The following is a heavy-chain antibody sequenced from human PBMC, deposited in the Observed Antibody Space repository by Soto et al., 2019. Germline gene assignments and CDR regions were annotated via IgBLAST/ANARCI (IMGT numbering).Heavy chain of an antibody. J-gene: IGHJ5*02. D-gene: IGHD5-18*01. CDR3: ARRGYSYGRNWFDP. V-gene: IGHV3-11*06. Sequence: GGSLRLSCAASGFTFSDYYMSWIRQAPGKGLEWVSYISSSSSYANYADSVKGRFTISRDNAKNSLYLQMNSLRAEDTAVYYCARRGYSYGRNWFDPWGQGTLVTVSS. CDR2: ISSSSSYA. CDR1: GFTFSDYY.